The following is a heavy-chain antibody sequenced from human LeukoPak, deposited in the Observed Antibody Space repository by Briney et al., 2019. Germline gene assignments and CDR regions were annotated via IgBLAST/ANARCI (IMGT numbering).Heavy chain of an antibody. CDR1: GGSISSGSYY. CDR3: ARGKRGVWYFDY. J-gene: IGHJ4*02. D-gene: IGHD5/OR15-5a*01. V-gene: IGHV4-61*02. CDR2: IYTSGST. Sequence: SETLSLTCTVSGGSISSGSYYWSWIRQPAGKGLEWIGRIYTSGSTNYNPSLKSRVTISVDTSKNQFSLKLSSVTAADTAVYYCARGKRGVWYFDYWGQGTLVTVSS.